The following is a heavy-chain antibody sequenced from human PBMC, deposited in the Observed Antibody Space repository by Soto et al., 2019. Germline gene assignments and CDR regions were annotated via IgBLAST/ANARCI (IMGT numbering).Heavy chain of an antibody. D-gene: IGHD3-3*01. V-gene: IGHV4-4*07. Sequence: PSEPLSLTCTVSGGAINSYYWTWIRQPAGKGLEWIGRIYSSGSTKYNPSLQSRVTMSLDTSKNQFSLRLTSVTAADTAVYYCARGQRFSDWFDPWGQGTLVTLSS. J-gene: IGHJ5*02. CDR3: ARGQRFSDWFDP. CDR2: IYSSGST. CDR1: GGAINSYY.